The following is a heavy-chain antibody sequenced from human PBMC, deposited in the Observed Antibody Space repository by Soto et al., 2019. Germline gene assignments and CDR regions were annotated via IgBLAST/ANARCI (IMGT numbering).Heavy chain of an antibody. CDR2: IYFDGITT. CDR1: GFTFNTHW. V-gene: IGHV3-74*01. J-gene: IGHJ4*02. Sequence: PGGSLRLSCTASGFTFNTHWMHWVRQAPGKGLVWFSRIYFDGITTNYADSVKGRLTVSRDNAKNTVYLHVNTLRDEDTAVYYCARGGAMGVDYWGQGTLVTVSS. CDR3: ARGGAMGVDY. D-gene: IGHD1-26*01.